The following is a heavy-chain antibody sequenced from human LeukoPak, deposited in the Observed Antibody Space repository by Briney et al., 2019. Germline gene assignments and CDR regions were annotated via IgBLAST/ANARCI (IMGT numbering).Heavy chain of an antibody. J-gene: IGHJ4*02. D-gene: IGHD3-10*01. CDR1: GYTFTSYG. V-gene: IGHV1-18*01. CDR2: ISAYNGNT. Sequence: ASVKDSCKASGYTFTSYGISWVRQAPGQGLEWMGWISAYNGNTNYAQKLQGRVTMTTDTSTSTAYMELRSLRSDDTAVYYCARVLLWFGELHPFDYWGQGTLVTVSS. CDR3: ARVLLWFGELHPFDY.